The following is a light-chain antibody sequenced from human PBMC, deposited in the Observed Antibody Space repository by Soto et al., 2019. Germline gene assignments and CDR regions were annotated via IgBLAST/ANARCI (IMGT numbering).Light chain of an antibody. V-gene: IGKV3-11*01. Sequence: EIVLTQPPATLSLSPGERATLSCRASQSVSSYLAWYQQKPGQAPRLLIYDTSNRATGIPARFSGSGSGTDFTLTISSLEPEDFAVYYCQQRSDWPSLTFGGGTKVEIQ. CDR1: QSVSSY. CDR3: QQRSDWPSLT. CDR2: DTS. J-gene: IGKJ4*01.